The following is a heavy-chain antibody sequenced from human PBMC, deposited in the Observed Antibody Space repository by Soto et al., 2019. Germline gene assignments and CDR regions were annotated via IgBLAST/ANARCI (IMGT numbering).Heavy chain of an antibody. CDR2: IIPILGIA. J-gene: IGHJ4*02. CDR3: ATGVITGTNWNYFDY. D-gene: IGHD1-7*01. Sequence: QVQLVQSGAEVKKPGSSVKVSCKASGGTFSSYTISWVRQAPGQGLEWMGRIIPILGIANYAQKFQGRVTITADKSTSTAYMELSSMRSEETAVYYCATGVITGTNWNYFDYWGQGTLVTVSS. CDR1: GGTFSSYT. V-gene: IGHV1-69*02.